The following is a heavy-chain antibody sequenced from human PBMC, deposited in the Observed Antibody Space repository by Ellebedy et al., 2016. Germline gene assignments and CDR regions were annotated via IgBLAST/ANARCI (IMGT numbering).Heavy chain of an antibody. V-gene: IGHV3-66*01. D-gene: IGHD6-19*01. CDR3: GRGNAVPGPEPLDY. CDR2: ISFDGSKT. Sequence: GGSLRLSCAASGFIVSSNYMSWVRQAPGKGLEWVALISFDGSKTDYADSVKCRFTISRDDFKNTLYLQMNSLRAEDTAIYFCGRGNAVPGPEPLDYWGQGTLITVSS. CDR1: GFIVSSNY. J-gene: IGHJ4*02.